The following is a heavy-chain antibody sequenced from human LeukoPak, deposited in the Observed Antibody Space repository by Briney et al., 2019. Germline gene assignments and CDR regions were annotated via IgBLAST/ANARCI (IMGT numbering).Heavy chain of an antibody. D-gene: IGHD2-2*01. CDR1: GFTFGDYA. J-gene: IGHJ4*02. Sequence: GGPLRLSCTASGFTFGDYAMSWVRQAPGKGLEWVSAISGSGGSTYYADSVKGRFTISRDNSRNTLYLQMHSLRAEDTAVYYCAKWPGYCSSTSCLTIDYWGQGTLVTVSS. CDR2: ISGSGGST. CDR3: AKWPGYCSSTSCLTIDY. V-gene: IGHV3-23*01.